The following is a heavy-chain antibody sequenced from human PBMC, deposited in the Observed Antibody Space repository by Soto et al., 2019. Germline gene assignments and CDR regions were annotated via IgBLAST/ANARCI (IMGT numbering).Heavy chain of an antibody. CDR3: ARPYGSGSYYAY. V-gene: IGHV3-74*01. CDR1: GFTFSSYW. J-gene: IGHJ4*02. CDR2: INSDGSST. D-gene: IGHD3-10*01. Sequence: GGSLRLSCAASGFTFSSYWMHWVRQAPGKGLVWVSRINSDGSSTSYADSVKGRFTISRDNAKNTLYLQMNSLRAEDTAVYYCARPYGSGSYYAYWGQGTLVTVSS.